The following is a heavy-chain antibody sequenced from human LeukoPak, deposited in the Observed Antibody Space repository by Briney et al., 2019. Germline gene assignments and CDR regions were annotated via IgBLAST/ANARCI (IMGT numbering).Heavy chain of an antibody. CDR3: ARSLYSSNWYGFFDY. J-gene: IGHJ4*02. V-gene: IGHV3-23*01. CDR1: GGSFSGYY. D-gene: IGHD6-13*01. CDR2: ITDSGGRT. Sequence: PSETLSLACVVYGGSFSGYYWSWVRQAPGKGLEWVSAITDSGGRTYYVDSVKGRFTISRDNSKNTLYLQMNNLRAEDTAIYYCARSLYSSNWYGFFDYWGQGTLVTVSS.